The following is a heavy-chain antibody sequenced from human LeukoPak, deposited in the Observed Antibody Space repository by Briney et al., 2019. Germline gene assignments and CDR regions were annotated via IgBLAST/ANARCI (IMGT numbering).Heavy chain of an antibody. D-gene: IGHD5-24*01. CDR1: GGSFSGYY. V-gene: IGHV4-34*01. Sequence: PSETLSLTCAVYGGSFSGYYWSWIRQPPGKGLEWIGEINHSGSTNYNPSLKSRVTISVDTSKNQFSLKLSSVTAADTAVYYCARRRRDGYNPSYYFDYWGQGTLVTVSS. J-gene: IGHJ4*02. CDR3: ARRRRDGYNPSYYFDY. CDR2: INHSGST.